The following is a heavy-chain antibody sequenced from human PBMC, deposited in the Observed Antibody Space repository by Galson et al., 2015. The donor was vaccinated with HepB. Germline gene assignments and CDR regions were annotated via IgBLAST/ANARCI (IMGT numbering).Heavy chain of an antibody. V-gene: IGHV4-39*07. D-gene: IGHD2-15*01. CDR3: ARDWSRRGYCSGGRCNTYDF. CDR2: IYYTGST. Sequence: TLSLTCTVSGGSISSSSYYWGWIRQPPGKGLEWIGSIYYTGSTYYNPSLKSRTTISVDTSKNQFSLKLSSVTAADTALYYCARDWSRRGYCSGGRCNTYDFWGQGTLVIVSS. CDR1: GGSISSSSYY. J-gene: IGHJ4*02.